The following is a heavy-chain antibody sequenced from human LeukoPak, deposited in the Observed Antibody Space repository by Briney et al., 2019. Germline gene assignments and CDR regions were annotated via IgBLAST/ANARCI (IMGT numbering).Heavy chain of an antibody. J-gene: IGHJ3*01. CDR1: GFTFSSYW. V-gene: IGHV3-23*01. D-gene: IGHD3-10*01. CDR2: ISGGGSMT. Sequence: PGGSLRLSCVASGFTFSSYWMSWVRQAPGKGLEWVSSISGGGSMTYHADSVKGRFTISRDNSKNTLYLQMNSLRAEDTALYFCAKDRPLYYGSGTYFESAYDAFHVWGQGTMVTVSS. CDR3: AKDRPLYYGSGTYFESAYDAFHV.